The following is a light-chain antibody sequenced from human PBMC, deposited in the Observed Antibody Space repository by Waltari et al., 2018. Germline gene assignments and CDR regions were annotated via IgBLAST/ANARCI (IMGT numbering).Light chain of an antibody. CDR1: SSNIGKYKL. V-gene: IGLV2-23*02. J-gene: IGLJ2*01. CDR2: EVN. Sequence: QSALTQPASVSGSPGQSITISCTGDSSNIGKYKLISWYQLSPGKAPNLVIFEVNKRPSGASIRFSGAKSGNTASLTISGLQADDEGDYCCCSYAGGGSLIFGGGTKLTV. CDR3: CSYAGGGSLI.